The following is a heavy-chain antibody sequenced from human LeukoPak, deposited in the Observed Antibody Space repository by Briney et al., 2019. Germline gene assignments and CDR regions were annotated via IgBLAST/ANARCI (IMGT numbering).Heavy chain of an antibody. D-gene: IGHD6-13*01. CDR2: IIPIFGTA. CDR3: ARTIAAAGGNDY. CDR1: GGTFSSYA. V-gene: IGHV1-69*13. Sequence: ASVKVPCKASGGTFSSYAISWVRQAPGQGLEWMGGIIPIFGTANYAQKFQGRVTITADESTSTAYMELSSLRSEDTAVYYCARTIAAAGGNDYWGQGTLVTVSS. J-gene: IGHJ4*02.